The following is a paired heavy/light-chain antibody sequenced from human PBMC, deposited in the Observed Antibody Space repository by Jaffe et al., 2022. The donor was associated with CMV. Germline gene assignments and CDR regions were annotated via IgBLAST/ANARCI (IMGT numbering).Light chain of an antibody. CDR1: QSVLYSSNDKNY. Sequence: DIVMTQSPDSLAVSLGERATINCKSSQSVLYSSNDKNYLAWHQQKPGQPPKVLIYWASTRESGVPDRFSGSGSGTDFTLTINSLQAEDVAVYYCQQYYNTPWTFGQGTKVEIK. CDR3: QQYYNTPWT. CDR2: WAS. J-gene: IGKJ1*01. V-gene: IGKV4-1*01.
Heavy chain of an antibody. CDR2: IYYSGST. J-gene: IGHJ4*02. D-gene: IGHD4-17*01. CDR1: GGSISSSGYH. CDR3: ASAISTVPHY. Sequence: QVQLQESGPGLVKPSQTLSLTCTVSGGSISSSGYHWIWIRQHPGKGLEWIGYIYYSGSTYYNPSLKSRVTISLDTSKNQFSLNLNSVTAADTAVYYCASAISTVPHYWGQGTLVTVSS. V-gene: IGHV4-31*03.